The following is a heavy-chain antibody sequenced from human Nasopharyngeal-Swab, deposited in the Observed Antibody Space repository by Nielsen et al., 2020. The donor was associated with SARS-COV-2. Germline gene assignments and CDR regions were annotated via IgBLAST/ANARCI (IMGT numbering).Heavy chain of an antibody. Sequence: SDTLSLTFVVSGGSISNSQWWTWVRQPPGKGLEWIGEVYHGESTNYNPSLKNRVTISADKSNNQFSLDLTSVTAAATAVYYCATRDPQPVWGQGTLVTVSS. CDR1: GGSISNSQW. CDR2: VYHGEST. D-gene: IGHD2-2*01. J-gene: IGHJ4*02. V-gene: IGHV4-4*02. CDR3: ATRDPQPV.